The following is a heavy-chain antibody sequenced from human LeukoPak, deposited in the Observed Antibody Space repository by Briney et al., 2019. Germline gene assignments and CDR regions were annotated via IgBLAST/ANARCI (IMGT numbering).Heavy chain of an antibody. D-gene: IGHD1-26*01. J-gene: IGHJ6*02. Sequence: PGGSLRLSCAASGFTVSSDYMNWVRQAPGKGLEWVSVIQSGGTTYYADSVKGRFTISRDISKNTLYLQMDSLRAEDTAVYYCTREPWGAKGAAWGMDVWGQGTTVIVSS. CDR1: GFTVSSDY. CDR3: TREPWGAKGAAWGMDV. CDR2: IQSGGTT. V-gene: IGHV3-53*01.